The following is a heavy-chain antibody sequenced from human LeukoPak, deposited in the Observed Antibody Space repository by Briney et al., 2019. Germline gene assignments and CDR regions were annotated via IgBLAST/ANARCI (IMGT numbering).Heavy chain of an antibody. CDR3: ASGLHYFDY. V-gene: IGHV4-59*01. J-gene: IGHJ4*02. CDR2: IYYSGST. CDR1: GGSISSYY. Sequence: SETLSLTCTVSGGSISSYYWSWIRQPPGKGLEWIGYIYYSGSTNYNPPLKSRVTISVDTSKNQFSLKLSSVTAADTAVYYCASGLHYFDYWGQGTLVTVSS.